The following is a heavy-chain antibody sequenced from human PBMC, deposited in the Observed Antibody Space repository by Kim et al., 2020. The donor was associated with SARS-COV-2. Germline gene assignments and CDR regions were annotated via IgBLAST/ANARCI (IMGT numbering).Heavy chain of an antibody. CDR3: ARDFQWGGDSDY. V-gene: IGHV3-33*01. Sequence: KYYANPVKGRFTISRDNSKNTLYLQMNSLRAEDTAVYYCARDFQWGGDSDYWGQGTLVTVSS. J-gene: IGHJ4*02. D-gene: IGHD1-26*01. CDR2: K.